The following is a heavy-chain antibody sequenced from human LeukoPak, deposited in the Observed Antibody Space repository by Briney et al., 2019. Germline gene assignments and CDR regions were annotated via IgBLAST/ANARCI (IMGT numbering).Heavy chain of an antibody. J-gene: IGHJ4*02. V-gene: IGHV3-23*01. CDR2: ISGGVGST. CDR1: GFTFSSYG. CDR3: ASMDGRLDY. D-gene: IGHD2-2*03. Sequence: GGSLGLSCAASGFTFSSYGMSWVRQAPGKGLEWVSTISGGVGSTYYADSVKGRFTISRDNSENTLYLQMNSLRAEDTAVYYCASMDGRLDYWGQGTLVTVSS.